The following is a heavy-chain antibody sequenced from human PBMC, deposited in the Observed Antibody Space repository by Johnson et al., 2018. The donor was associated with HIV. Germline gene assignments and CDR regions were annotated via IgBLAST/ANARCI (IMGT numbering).Heavy chain of an antibody. CDR3: ARGGSRTTILGVDINLGGFDI. CDR2: MGTAGDT. J-gene: IGHJ3*02. Sequence: VQLVESGGGLVQPGRSLRLSCAASGFTFDDYAMHWVRQATGKGLEWVSTMGTAGDTYYAGSVKGRFPVSRENAKNSLYLQMNSLRAGDTAVYYCARGGSRTTILGVDINLGGFDIWGQGTRVTVSS. CDR1: GFTFDDYA. V-gene: IGHV3-13*01. D-gene: IGHD3-3*01.